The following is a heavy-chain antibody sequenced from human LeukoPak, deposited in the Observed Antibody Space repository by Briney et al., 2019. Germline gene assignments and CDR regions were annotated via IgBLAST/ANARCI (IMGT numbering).Heavy chain of an antibody. J-gene: IGHJ4*02. V-gene: IGHV4-34*01. CDR3: ARGLGYRQWLTRPASWRFDY. D-gene: IGHD6-19*01. CDR1: GGSFSGYY. CDR2: INHSGST. Sequence: PSETLSLTCAVYGGSFSGYYWSWIRQPPGKGLEWIGEINHSGSTNYNPSLKSRVTISVDTSKNQFSLKLSSVTAADTAVYYCARGLGYRQWLTRPASWRFDYWGQGTLVTVSS.